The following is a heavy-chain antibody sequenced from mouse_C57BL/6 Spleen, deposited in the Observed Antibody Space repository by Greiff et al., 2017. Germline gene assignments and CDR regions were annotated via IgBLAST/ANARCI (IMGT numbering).Heavy chain of an antibody. V-gene: IGHV1-72*01. CDR2: IDPNSGGT. CDR3: ASESCGNYQDWFAY. Sequence: QVQLQQPGAELVKPGASVTMSCKASGYTFTSYWIHWVQQRPGRGLEWIGRIDPNSGGTKYNAKIKSKATLTVDKTSNTAYMQLSRLTSADSAVYYCASESCGNYQDWFAYWGQGTLVTVSA. CDR1: GYTFTSYW. D-gene: IGHD2-1*01. J-gene: IGHJ3*01.